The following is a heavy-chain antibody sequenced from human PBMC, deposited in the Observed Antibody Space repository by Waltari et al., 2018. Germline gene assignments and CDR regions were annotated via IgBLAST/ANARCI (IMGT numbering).Heavy chain of an antibody. CDR1: GFTFGAYA. CDR3: TKGPGGSGSFDY. D-gene: IGHD3-10*01. V-gene: IGHV3-49*05. Sequence: EVQLVESGGGLIKPGRSLRLSCTASGFTFGAYAMSWFRKAPGKGLEWVGFISSKAFGGTTEYAASVKGRFTFSRDDSKSIAYLQMNSLKTEDTAVYYCTKGPGGSGSFDYWGQGTLVTVAS. J-gene: IGHJ4*02. CDR2: ISSKAFGGTT.